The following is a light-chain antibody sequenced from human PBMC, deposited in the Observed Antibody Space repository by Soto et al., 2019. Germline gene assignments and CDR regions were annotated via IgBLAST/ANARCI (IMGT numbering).Light chain of an antibody. CDR1: SSDVGGYDF. V-gene: IGLV2-8*01. CDR2: EVT. J-gene: IGLJ2*01. Sequence: HSALTQPPSASGSPGQSVTLSCTGTSSDVGGYDFVSWYQQHPGKAPKLVIYEVTRRPSGVPDRFSGSKSGNTASLTVSGLQAEDEAVYYCSSYAGSTIFGGGTKLTVL. CDR3: SSYAGSTI.